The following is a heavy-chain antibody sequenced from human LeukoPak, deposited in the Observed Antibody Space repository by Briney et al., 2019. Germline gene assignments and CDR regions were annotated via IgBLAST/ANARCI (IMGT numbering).Heavy chain of an antibody. D-gene: IGHD3-10*02. J-gene: IGHJ4*02. Sequence: PGGSLRLSCDFSGFSFNAYWMAWVRQARGKGLEWVANIMKDGGVKQYMDSVKGRFTISRDNAKNSLFLHMSSLRAEDTAVYYCVRDRDFYVFDYWGQGTLVTVSS. V-gene: IGHV3-7*01. CDR1: GFSFNAYW. CDR3: VRDRDFYVFDY. CDR2: IMKDGGVK.